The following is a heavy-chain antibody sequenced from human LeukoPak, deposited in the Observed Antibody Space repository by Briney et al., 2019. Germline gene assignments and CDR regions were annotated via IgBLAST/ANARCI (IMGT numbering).Heavy chain of an antibody. J-gene: IGHJ4*02. D-gene: IGHD3-3*01. CDR2: ISSSSGTI. V-gene: IGHV3-48*01. CDR1: GFTFNSFS. Sequence: GGSLRLSCAASGFTFNSFSMNWVRQAPGKGLEWVSYISSSSGTIYYADSVKGRFTISRDNAKNSLYLQMNSLRAEDTAVYYCARDYDFCSGYYTGIFDYWGQGTLVTVSS. CDR3: ARDYDFCSGYYTGIFDY.